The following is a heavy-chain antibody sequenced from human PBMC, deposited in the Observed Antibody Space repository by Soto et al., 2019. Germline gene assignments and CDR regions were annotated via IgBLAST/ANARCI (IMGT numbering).Heavy chain of an antibody. CDR2: IIPIFGTA. J-gene: IGHJ4*02. Sequence: QVQLVQSGAEVKKPGSSVKVSCKASGGTFSSYAISWVRQAPGQGLEWMGGIIPIFGTANYAQKFQGRVTITADESTSTAYMELSSLRSEDTAVYYCARPHPGGDSSGYYLCLDYWGQGTLVTVSS. V-gene: IGHV1-69*01. D-gene: IGHD3-22*01. CDR3: ARPHPGGDSSGYYLCLDY. CDR1: GGTFSSYA.